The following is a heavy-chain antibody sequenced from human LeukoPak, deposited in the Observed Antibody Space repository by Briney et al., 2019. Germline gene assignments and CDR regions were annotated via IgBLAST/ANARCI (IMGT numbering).Heavy chain of an antibody. Sequence: ASVKVSCKASGGTFSSYAISWVRQAPGQGLEWMGRIIPILRIANYAQKFQGRVTITADKSTSTAYMELSSLRSEDTAVYYCARDGGHYYDSSGYPNFDYWGQGTLVTVSS. V-gene: IGHV1-69*04. J-gene: IGHJ4*02. CDR2: IIPILRIA. D-gene: IGHD3-22*01. CDR3: ARDGGHYYDSSGYPNFDY. CDR1: GGTFSSYA.